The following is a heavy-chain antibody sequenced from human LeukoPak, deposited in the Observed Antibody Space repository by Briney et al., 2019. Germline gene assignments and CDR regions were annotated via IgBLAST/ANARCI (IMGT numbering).Heavy chain of an antibody. CDR2: IYPDDSDA. CDR3: ARPDSSSWHFDY. V-gene: IGHV5-51*01. Sequence: GEALKISCKASGYSFTNYWIGWVRQMPGKGLGWMGIIYPDDSDARHSPSFQGQVTISADKSISTAYLQWSSLKASDTAMYFCARPDSSSWHFDYWGQGTLVTVSS. CDR1: GYSFTNYW. D-gene: IGHD6-13*01. J-gene: IGHJ4*02.